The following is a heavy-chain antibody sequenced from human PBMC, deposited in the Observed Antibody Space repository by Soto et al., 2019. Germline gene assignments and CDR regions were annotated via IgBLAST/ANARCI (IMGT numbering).Heavy chain of an antibody. CDR2: INSDGSDT. V-gene: IGHV3-74*03. Sequence: GGSLRLSCAASGFTFSSYWMHWVRQVPGKGLVWVSHINSDGSDTTYADSVKGRFTISRDNAKNTLYLQMNSLTVEDTAVYYCVGDSRSIVDPWGQGTLVTVSS. CDR3: VGDSRSIVDP. J-gene: IGHJ5*02. D-gene: IGHD2-2*01. CDR1: GFTFSSYW.